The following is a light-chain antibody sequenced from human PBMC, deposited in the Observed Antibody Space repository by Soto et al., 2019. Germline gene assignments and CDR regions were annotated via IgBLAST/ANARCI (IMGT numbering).Light chain of an antibody. CDR3: QQSYSTPV. V-gene: IGKV1-39*01. Sequence: DIQMTQSPSSLSASVGDRVTITCRASQSISSYLNWYQQKPGKAPKLLIYAASSLPSAVASRFSGSGSGTDFTLTISSLQPEDFATYYCQQSYSTPVFGGGTKVEIK. CDR2: AAS. J-gene: IGKJ4*01. CDR1: QSISSY.